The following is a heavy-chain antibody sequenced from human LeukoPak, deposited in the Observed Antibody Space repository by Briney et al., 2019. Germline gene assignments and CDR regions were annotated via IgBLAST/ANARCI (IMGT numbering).Heavy chain of an antibody. D-gene: IGHD3-10*01. Sequence: SETLSLTCTVSGASMSDYYWSWIRQPPGKGQEWIGYIYYSGSTNYNPSLKSRVTISVDTSKNQFSLKLSSVTAADTAVYCCASTMVRGVTPDAFDIWGQGTMVTVSS. J-gene: IGHJ3*02. CDR3: ASTMVRGVTPDAFDI. V-gene: IGHV4-59*08. CDR2: IYYSGST. CDR1: GASMSDYY.